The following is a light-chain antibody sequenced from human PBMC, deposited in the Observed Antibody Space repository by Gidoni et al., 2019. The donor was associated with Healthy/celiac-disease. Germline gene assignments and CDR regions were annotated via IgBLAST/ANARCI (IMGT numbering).Light chain of an antibody. CDR3: QSYDSSLSGSNV. CDR2: GNS. V-gene: IGLV1-40*01. CDR1: SSNNGAGYD. Sequence: QSVLTQPPSVSGAPGPRVTLSCTGSSSNNGAGYDVHWYQQLPGTAPKLLIYGNSNRPSGVPDRFSGSKSGTSASLAITGLQAEDEADYYCQSYDSSLSGSNVFGTGTKVTVL. J-gene: IGLJ1*01.